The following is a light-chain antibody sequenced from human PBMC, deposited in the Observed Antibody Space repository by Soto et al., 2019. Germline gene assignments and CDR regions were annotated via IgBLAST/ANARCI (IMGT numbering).Light chain of an antibody. CDR1: SSNIGSNT. CDR2: SNN. J-gene: IGLJ2*01. CDR3: AAWDDSLNGPYVV. V-gene: IGLV1-44*01. Sequence: QSVLTQPPSASGTPGQRVTISCSGSSSNIGSNTVNWYQQLPGTAPKLLIYSNNQRPSGAPDRFSGSKSGTSASLAISRLQSEDEADYYCAAWDDSLNGPYVVFGGGTKLTVL.